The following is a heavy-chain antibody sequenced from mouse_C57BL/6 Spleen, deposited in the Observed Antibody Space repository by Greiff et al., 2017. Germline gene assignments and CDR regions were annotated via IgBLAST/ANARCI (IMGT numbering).Heavy chain of an antibody. J-gene: IGHJ3*01. CDR2: INPSNGGT. Sequence: QVQLQQPGTELVKPGASVQLSCKASGYTFTSYWMHWVKQRPGQGLEWIGNINPSNGGTYYNEKFKSKATLTVDKASSTAYIQLSHLTSEDSAVYYCAYDGYYRYAYWGQGALVTVSA. D-gene: IGHD2-3*01. V-gene: IGHV1-53*01. CDR1: GYTFTSYW. CDR3: AYDGYYRYAY.